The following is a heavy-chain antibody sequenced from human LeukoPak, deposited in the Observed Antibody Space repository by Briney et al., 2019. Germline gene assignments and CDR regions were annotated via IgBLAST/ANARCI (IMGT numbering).Heavy chain of an antibody. Sequence: GGSLRLSCAASGFTISTYGMSWVRQAPGKGLEWVSSISGGTTYYADSVRGRFTISRDNSKNTVSLQMNSLRAEDTAVYYCAKSVYHSGNYWGQGTLVTVSS. CDR1: GFTISTYG. V-gene: IGHV3-23*01. D-gene: IGHD3-10*01. CDR3: AKSVYHSGNY. CDR2: ISGGTT. J-gene: IGHJ4*02.